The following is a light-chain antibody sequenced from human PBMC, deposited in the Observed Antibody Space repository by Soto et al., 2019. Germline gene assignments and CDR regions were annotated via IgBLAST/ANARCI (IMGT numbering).Light chain of an antibody. CDR2: GAS. CDR3: QQYSSLWT. J-gene: IGKJ1*01. V-gene: IGKV3-20*01. Sequence: LLTQSPGTLSLSPGERATLACRASQSVSNNYLAWYQQKPGQAPRLLIYGASNRATGIPDRFSGSGSGTDFTLTISRLEPDDFAVYYCQQYSSLWTFGQGTKVDIK. CDR1: QSVSNNY.